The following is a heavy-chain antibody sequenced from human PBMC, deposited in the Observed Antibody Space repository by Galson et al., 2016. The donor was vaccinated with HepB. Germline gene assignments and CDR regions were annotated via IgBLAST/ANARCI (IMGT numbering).Heavy chain of an antibody. Sequence: SVKVSCKASGYTFTTSGISWVRQAPGQGLEWMGWISTYRGNTKYAQKFQGGLTLTTDSSTTTAYMELRSLRFDDTALYYCAKYVQYRFDSWGQGTLVTASS. D-gene: IGHD2/OR15-2a*01. V-gene: IGHV1-18*01. J-gene: IGHJ4*02. CDR1: GYTFTTSG. CDR3: AKYVQYRFDS. CDR2: ISTYRGNT.